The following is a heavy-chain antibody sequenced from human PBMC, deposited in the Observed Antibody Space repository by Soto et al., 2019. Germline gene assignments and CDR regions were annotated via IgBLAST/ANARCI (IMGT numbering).Heavy chain of an antibody. J-gene: IGHJ4*02. CDR2: INEDGSEG. V-gene: IGHV3-7*01. D-gene: IGHD3-10*01. CDR1: GFTFSTYW. CDR3: ARDRATAY. Sequence: GGSLRLSCAASGFTFSTYWMTWVRQAPGKGLEWVANINEDGSEGNYVDSVKGRFTISRDNAKNSLYLHMNSLRAEDSALYYCARDRATAYWGQGTLVTVSS.